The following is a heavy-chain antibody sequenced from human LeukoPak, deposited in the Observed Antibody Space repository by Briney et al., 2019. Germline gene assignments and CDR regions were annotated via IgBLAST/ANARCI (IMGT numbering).Heavy chain of an antibody. Sequence: GGSLRLSCAASGFTFSSYAMSWVRQAPGKGLEWVSAISGSGGSTYYADSVKGRFTISRDNSKNTLYLQMNSLRAEDTAVYYCARVLIVGVVIDYFDYWGQGTLVTVSS. CDR1: GFTFSSYA. V-gene: IGHV3-23*01. D-gene: IGHD3-3*02. J-gene: IGHJ4*02. CDR2: ISGSGGST. CDR3: ARVLIVGVVIDYFDY.